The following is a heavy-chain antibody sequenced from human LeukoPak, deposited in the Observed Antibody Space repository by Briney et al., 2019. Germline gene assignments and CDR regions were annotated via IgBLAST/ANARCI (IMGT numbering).Heavy chain of an antibody. CDR2: IRYDGSNK. J-gene: IGHJ4*02. V-gene: IGHV3-30*02. Sequence: GGSLRLSCAASGFTFSSYGMHWVRQAPGKGLEWVAFIRYDGSNKYYADSVKGRFTISRDNSKNTLYLQMNSLRVEDTAIYYCARQSSGIAATDKIDYWGQGTLVTVSS. CDR1: GFTFSSYG. CDR3: ARQSSGIAATDKIDY. D-gene: IGHD6-13*01.